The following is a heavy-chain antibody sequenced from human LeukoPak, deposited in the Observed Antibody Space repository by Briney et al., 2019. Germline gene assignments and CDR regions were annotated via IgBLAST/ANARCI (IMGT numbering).Heavy chain of an antibody. J-gene: IGHJ1*01. Sequence: GGSLRLSCAASGFTVSSNYMSWVRQAPGKGLEWVSVIYSGGSTYYAGSVKGRFTISRDNSKNTLYLQMNSLRAEDTAVYYCARGSYCGSTSCYTSECFQHWGQGSLVTVSP. CDR2: IYSGGST. CDR1: GFTVSSNY. CDR3: ARGSYCGSTSCYTSECFQH. V-gene: IGHV3-53*05. D-gene: IGHD2-2*02.